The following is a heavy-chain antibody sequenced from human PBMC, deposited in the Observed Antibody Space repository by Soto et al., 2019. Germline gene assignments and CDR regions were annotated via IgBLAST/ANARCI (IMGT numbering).Heavy chain of an antibody. CDR1: GGTFSSYA. D-gene: IGHD1-26*01. Sequence: SVKVSCKASGGTFSSYAISWVRQAPGQGLEWMGGIIPIFGTANYAQKFQGRVTITADESTSTAYMELSSLRSEDTAVYYCARDGTWDGYFVYWGQGTLVTVSS. V-gene: IGHV1-69*13. CDR3: ARDGTWDGYFVY. CDR2: IIPIFGTA. J-gene: IGHJ4*02.